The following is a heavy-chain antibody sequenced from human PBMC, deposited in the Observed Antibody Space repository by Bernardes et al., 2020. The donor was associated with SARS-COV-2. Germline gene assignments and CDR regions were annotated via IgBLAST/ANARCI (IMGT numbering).Heavy chain of an antibody. V-gene: IGHV3-74*01. J-gene: IGHJ4*02. Sequence: GGSLRLSCAASEFTFSSYWMHWVRQAPGKGLMWVSRISTDGSATDYADSVKGRFTISRDNAKNTLFLQMNSLRVEDTAVYYCQTGYVSDTWPDYWGQGTLVTVSS. CDR2: ISTDGSAT. D-gene: IGHD3-10*02. CDR3: QTGYVSDTWPDY. CDR1: EFTFSSYW.